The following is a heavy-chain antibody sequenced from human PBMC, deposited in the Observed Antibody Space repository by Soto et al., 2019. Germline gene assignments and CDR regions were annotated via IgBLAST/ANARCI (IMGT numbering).Heavy chain of an antibody. Sequence: QVQLQESGPGLVKPSETLSLTCTVSGGSISSYYWSWIRQPPGKGLEWIGYIYYSGSTNYNPSLKSRVTIPVDSSKNQFSLKLSSVTAGDTAVYYCARGGGSYYVADYWGQGTLVTVSS. CDR1: GGSISSYY. J-gene: IGHJ4*02. CDR3: ARGGGSYYVADY. D-gene: IGHD1-26*01. CDR2: IYYSGST. V-gene: IGHV4-59*01.